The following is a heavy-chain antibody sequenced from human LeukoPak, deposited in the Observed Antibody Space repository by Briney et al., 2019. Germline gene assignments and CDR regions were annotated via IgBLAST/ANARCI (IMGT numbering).Heavy chain of an antibody. V-gene: IGHV1-18*01. CDR2: ISAYNGNT. CDR3: AGQGGSGYSTDAFDI. Sequence: ASVKVSCKASGYTFTSYGISWVRQAPGQGLEWMGWISAYNGNTNYAQKLQGRVTMTTDTSTSTAYMELRSLRSDDTAVYYCAGQGGSGYSTDAFDIWGQGTMVTVSS. J-gene: IGHJ3*02. CDR1: GYTFTSYG. D-gene: IGHD3-22*01.